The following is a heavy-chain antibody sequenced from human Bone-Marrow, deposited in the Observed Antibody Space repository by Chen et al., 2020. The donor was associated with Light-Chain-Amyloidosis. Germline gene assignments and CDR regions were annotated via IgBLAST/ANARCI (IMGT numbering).Heavy chain of an antibody. D-gene: IGHD5-12*01. V-gene: IGHV3-7*01. CDR3: ARSPTVATQAFDI. Sequence: EVQLVESGGGLVQPGGSLRLSCAASGFTFSDYCMNWVRQAPGKGLEWVANIRQAGNEKYYVDSVNDRFTISRDNAKRSLYLQMDSLRADDTAVYYCARSPTVATQAFDIWGQGTMVIVS. CDR2: IRQAGNEK. J-gene: IGHJ3*02. CDR1: GFTFSDYC.